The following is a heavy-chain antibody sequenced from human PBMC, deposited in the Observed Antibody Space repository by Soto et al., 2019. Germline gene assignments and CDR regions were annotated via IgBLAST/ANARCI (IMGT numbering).Heavy chain of an antibody. Sequence: LSVTCTVSGASISSSYWSWIRQSPGKGLEWIGYVYYSGSTNYNPSLKSRVTISVDTSKNQFSLKLSSVTAADTAVYYCARGYYDSSGQSNTFDIWGQGTMVTVSS. J-gene: IGHJ3*02. CDR3: ARGYYDSSGQSNTFDI. CDR1: GASISSSY. CDR2: VYYSGST. D-gene: IGHD3-22*01. V-gene: IGHV4-59*01.